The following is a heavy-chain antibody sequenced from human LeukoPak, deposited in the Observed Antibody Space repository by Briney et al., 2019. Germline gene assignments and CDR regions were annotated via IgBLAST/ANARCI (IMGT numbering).Heavy chain of an antibody. CDR1: GFTFSRYW. CDR2: INSDGRST. D-gene: IGHD6-19*01. J-gene: IGHJ4*02. Sequence: GGSLRLSCAASGFTFSRYWMHWVRQAPGKGLVWVSRINSDGRSTNYADSVKGRFTNSRDNAKNTLYLQMNSLRAEDTAVYYCARDPDSSGWSSIEYWGQGTLVTVSS. V-gene: IGHV3-74*01. CDR3: ARDPDSSGWSSIEY.